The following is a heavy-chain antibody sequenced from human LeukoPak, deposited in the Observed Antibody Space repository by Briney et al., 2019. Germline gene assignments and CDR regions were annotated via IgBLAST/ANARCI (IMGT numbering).Heavy chain of an antibody. CDR1: GGSINTYY. J-gene: IGHJ4*02. V-gene: IGHV4-59*01. D-gene: IGHD4-17*01. Sequence: SETLSLTCTVSGGSINTYYWSWIRQPPGKGLEWIGYIYYSGSTNYNPSLKSRVTISVDTSKNQFSLRLSSVTAADTAVYYCARGGDYYRTPLDYWGQGTLVTVSS. CDR3: ARGGDYYRTPLDY. CDR2: IYYSGST.